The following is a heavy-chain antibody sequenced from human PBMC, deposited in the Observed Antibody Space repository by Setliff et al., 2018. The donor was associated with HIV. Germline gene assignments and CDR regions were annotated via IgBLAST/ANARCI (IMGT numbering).Heavy chain of an antibody. CDR2: IDYSGST. V-gene: IGHV4-39*01. D-gene: IGHD6-13*01. CDR3: ARGYSSSWYDS. CDR1: GGSIISSNFY. J-gene: IGHJ5*01. Sequence: PSETLSLTCTVSGGSIISSNFYWGWIRQPPGKGPEDIGSIDYSGSTYYNPSLESRVTISVDTSKSQFSLKLSSVTAADTAVYYCARGYSSSWYDSWGQGTLVTVSS.